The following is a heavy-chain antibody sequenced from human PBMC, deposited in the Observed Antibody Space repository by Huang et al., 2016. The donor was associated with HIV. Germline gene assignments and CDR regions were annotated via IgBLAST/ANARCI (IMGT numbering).Heavy chain of an antibody. CDR1: GGSFSGYY. Sequence: QVQLQQWGAGLLKPSEPLSLTCAVYGGSFSGYYWNWIRQPPGRGLAWIGEIDHGGNPYYNSSLESRVTISIDTSKKQFSLKVSSVTAADTAVYYCARGRYSGDYGACLDYWGQGNPVTVSP. J-gene: IGHJ4*02. D-gene: IGHD4-17*01. V-gene: IGHV4-34*01. CDR3: ARGRYSGDYGACLDY. CDR2: IDHGGNP.